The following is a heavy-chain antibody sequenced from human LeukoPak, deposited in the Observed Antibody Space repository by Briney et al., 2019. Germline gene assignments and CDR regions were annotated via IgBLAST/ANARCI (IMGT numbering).Heavy chain of an antibody. D-gene: IGHD3-9*01. Sequence: GGSLRLSCAPSGFTFSSYWMNWVRQAPGKGLEWVANINGDGRDKYYVGSVRGRFTISRDNADNALYLQMNSLRGDDTALYYCARGVDSAIDWWGQGTLVTVAS. CDR1: GFTFSSYW. CDR3: ARGVDSAIDW. CDR2: INGDGRDK. J-gene: IGHJ4*02. V-gene: IGHV3-7*01.